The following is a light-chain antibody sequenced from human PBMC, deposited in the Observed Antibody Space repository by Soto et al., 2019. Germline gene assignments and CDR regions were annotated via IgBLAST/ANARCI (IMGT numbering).Light chain of an antibody. V-gene: IGLV2-14*01. CDR2: DVT. CDR3: SSYSSSSTYVV. CDR1: SSDVGDYNY. J-gene: IGLJ2*01. Sequence: QSALTQPASVSGSPGQSITISCTGTSSDVGDYNYVSWYQQHPGKVPKLMIYDVTYRPSGVSNRFSGSKSGNTASLTISGLQAEEEADYYCSSYSSSSTYVVLGGGTKLTV.